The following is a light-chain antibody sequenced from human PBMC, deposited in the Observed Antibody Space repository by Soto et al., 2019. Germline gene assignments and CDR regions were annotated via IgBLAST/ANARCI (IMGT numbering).Light chain of an antibody. CDR1: QSVSSSY. Sequence: EMVLTQSPGTLSLSPGERATRSCRGSQSVSSSYLAWYQQKPGQAPRLLIYGASSRATGIPDRFSGSVSGSDFILTISSLEPEDFAVYYCQQRSNWPPTFGQGTRLEI. V-gene: IGKV3D-20*02. J-gene: IGKJ5*01. CDR2: GAS. CDR3: QQRSNWPPT.